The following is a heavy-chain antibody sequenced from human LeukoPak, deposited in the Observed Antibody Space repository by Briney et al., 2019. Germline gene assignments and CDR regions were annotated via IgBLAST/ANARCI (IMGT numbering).Heavy chain of an antibody. D-gene: IGHD3-22*01. CDR3: ARLLDNDSSGDPDTFDI. CDR2: IHYNGRT. J-gene: IGHJ3*02. Sequence: SETLSLTCSVSGGSISRLFWSWIRQPPGRGLEEIAFIHYNGRTKYNPSLQSRVTISRDTSDNNFSLKLTSVTAADTAVYYCARLLDNDSSGDPDTFDIWGQGTVVTVSS. V-gene: IGHV4-59*11. CDR1: GGSISRLF.